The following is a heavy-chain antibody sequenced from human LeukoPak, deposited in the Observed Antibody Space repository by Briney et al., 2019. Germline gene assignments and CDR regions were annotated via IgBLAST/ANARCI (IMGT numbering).Heavy chain of an antibody. J-gene: IGHJ4*02. V-gene: IGHV3-30*04. CDR2: ISYDGSNK. D-gene: IGHD6-6*01. CDR3: ARGSGYSSSLGEK. CDR1: GFTFSTYA. Sequence: GRSLRLSCTASGFTFSTYAMHWVRQAPGKGLEWVAVISYDGSNKYYADSVKGRFTISRANSKNTLYLQMNSLRAEDTAVYYCARGSGYSSSLGEKWGQGTLVTVSS.